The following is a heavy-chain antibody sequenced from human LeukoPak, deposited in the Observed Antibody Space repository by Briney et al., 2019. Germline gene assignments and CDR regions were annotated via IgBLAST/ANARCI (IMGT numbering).Heavy chain of an antibody. Sequence: SVKVSCKASGGTFSSYAISWVRQAPGQGLEWMGGIIPIYGTANYAQKFQGRVTITADESTSTAYMELSSLRSEDTAVYYCASSFYYYGSGSYYIHWGQGTLVTVSS. J-gene: IGHJ4*02. V-gene: IGHV1-69*13. CDR2: IIPIYGTA. CDR3: ASSFYYYGSGSYYIH. CDR1: GGTFSSYA. D-gene: IGHD3-10*01.